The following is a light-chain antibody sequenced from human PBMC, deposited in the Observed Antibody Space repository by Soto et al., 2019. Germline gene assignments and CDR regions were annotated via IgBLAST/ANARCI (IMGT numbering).Light chain of an antibody. CDR2: SVS. V-gene: IGKV3-20*01. CDR3: QQYGSAWRLA. Sequence: EVVLTQSPGTLSLSPGDSATLSCRASQAITSNYLAWYQQKPGQAPRLLIYSVSTRVTGIPDRFSGSGSGAVFSLAICRREPEGFAGYYCQQYGSAWRLAFGGGPMVES. J-gene: IGKJ4*01. CDR1: QAITSNY.